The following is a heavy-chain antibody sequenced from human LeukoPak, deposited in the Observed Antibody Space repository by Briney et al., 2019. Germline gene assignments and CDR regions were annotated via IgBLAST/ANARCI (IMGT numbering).Heavy chain of an antibody. CDR3: TTDLRDIVVVHAFDI. CDR2: IKSKTDGGTT. V-gene: IGHV3-15*01. J-gene: IGHJ3*02. D-gene: IGHD2-21*01. Sequence: GGSLRLSCAASGFTFSNAWMSWVRQAPGKGLEWVGRIKSKTDGGTTDYAAPVKGRFTISRDDSKNTLYLQMNSPKTEDTAVYYCTTDLRDIVVVHAFDIWGQGTMVTVSS. CDR1: GFTFSNAW.